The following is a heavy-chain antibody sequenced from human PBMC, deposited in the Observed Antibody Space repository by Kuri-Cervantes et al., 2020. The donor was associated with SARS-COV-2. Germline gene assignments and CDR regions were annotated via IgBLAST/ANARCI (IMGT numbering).Heavy chain of an antibody. D-gene: IGHD3-10*01. CDR2: IGSSSSII. V-gene: IGHV3-48*01. J-gene: IGHJ6*02. CDR1: GFTFSDYS. CDR3: ARERYYSGHYGMDA. Sequence: GGSLRLSCAASGFTFSDYSMNWVRQAPGKGLEWVSYIGSSSSIIYYADSMKGRFTISRDNAKNSLSLQMNSLRAEDTAVYYCARERYYSGHYGMDAWGQGTTVTVSS.